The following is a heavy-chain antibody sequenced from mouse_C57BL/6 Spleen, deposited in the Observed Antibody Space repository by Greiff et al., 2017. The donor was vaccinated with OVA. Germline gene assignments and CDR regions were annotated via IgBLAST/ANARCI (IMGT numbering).Heavy chain of an antibody. J-gene: IGHJ1*03. CDR3: ARCGYEGYFDV. V-gene: IGHV1-82*01. CDR1: GYAFSSSW. Sequence: QVQLQQSGPELVKPGASVKISCKASGYAFSSSWMNWVKQRPGKGLEWIGRIYPGDGDTNYNGKFKGKATLTADKSSSTAYMQLSSLTSEDSAVYFCARCGYEGYFDVWGTGTTVTVSS. D-gene: IGHD2-2*01. CDR2: IYPGDGDT.